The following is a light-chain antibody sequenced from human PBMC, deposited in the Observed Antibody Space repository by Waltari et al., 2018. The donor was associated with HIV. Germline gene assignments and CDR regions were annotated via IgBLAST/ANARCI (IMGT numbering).Light chain of an antibody. CDR2: DVS. CDR3: SSYTSSSTLVI. CDR1: SSDVGGYKY. V-gene: IGLV2-14*04. Sequence: TISCTGTSSDVGGYKYVSWYQQHPGKAPKLMIYDVSNRPSGVSNRFSGSKSGNTASLTISGLQAEDEAAYYCSSYTSSSTLVIFGGGTKLTVL. J-gene: IGLJ2*01.